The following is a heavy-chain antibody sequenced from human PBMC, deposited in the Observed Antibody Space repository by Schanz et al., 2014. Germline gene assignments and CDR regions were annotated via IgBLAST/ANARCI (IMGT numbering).Heavy chain of an antibody. CDR2: INPSGGST. D-gene: IGHD3-10*01. CDR3: ARIGGSVFDY. V-gene: IGHV1-46*01. CDR1: GGTFSSYT. J-gene: IGHJ4*02. Sequence: QVQLVQSGAEVMKPGSSVKVSCKASGGTFSSYTINWVRQAPGQGLEWMGIINPSGGSTSYAQKFQGRVTMTRDTSTSTVYMELSSLRSEDTAVYYCARIGGSVFDYWAQGTLVTVSS.